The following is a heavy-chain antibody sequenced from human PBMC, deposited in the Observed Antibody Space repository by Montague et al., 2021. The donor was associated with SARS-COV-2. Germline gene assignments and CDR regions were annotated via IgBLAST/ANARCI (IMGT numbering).Heavy chain of an antibody. J-gene: IGHJ6*02. Sequence: TRSLTCTVSGGSIRSGSYYWSWIRQPAGKGLEWIGRIYSSGSTNYNPSLKSRVTMSVGTSKNQFSLKVSSVTAADTAVYYCARDYDDYSYYYGLDVWGQGTTVTVSS. CDR1: GGSIRSGSYY. CDR3: ARDYDDYSYYYGLDV. D-gene: IGHD3-3*01. CDR2: IYSSGST. V-gene: IGHV4-61*02.